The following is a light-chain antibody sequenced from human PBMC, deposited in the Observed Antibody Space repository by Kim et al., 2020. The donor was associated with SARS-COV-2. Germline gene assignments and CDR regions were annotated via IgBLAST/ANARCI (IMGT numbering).Light chain of an antibody. CDR2: DVN. J-gene: IGLJ3*02. CDR1: ISSIGSYNY. V-gene: IGLV2-14*03. Sequence: GQSLTISCTGTISSIGSYNYVAWHQTHPGKAPKLMIYDVNKRPSGISSRFSGSKSGSTASLTISGLQSEDEADYYCSSFTTRSTLVFGGGTQLTVL. CDR3: SSFTTRSTLV.